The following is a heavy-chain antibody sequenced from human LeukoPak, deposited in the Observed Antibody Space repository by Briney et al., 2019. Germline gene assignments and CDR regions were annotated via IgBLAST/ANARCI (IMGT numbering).Heavy chain of an antibody. CDR2: ISAYNGNT. Sequence: WASVKVSCKASGYTFTSYGISWVRQAPGQGLEWMGWISAYNGNTNYAQKLQGRVTMTTDTSTSTAYMELRSPRSDDTAVYYCARLYGSGSYYNFHYFDYWGQGTLVTVSS. V-gene: IGHV1-18*01. CDR3: ARLYGSGSYYNFHYFDY. CDR1: GYTFTSYG. D-gene: IGHD3-10*01. J-gene: IGHJ4*02.